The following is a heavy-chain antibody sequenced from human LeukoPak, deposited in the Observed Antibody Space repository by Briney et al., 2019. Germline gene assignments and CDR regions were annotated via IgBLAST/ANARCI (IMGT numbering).Heavy chain of an antibody. CDR2: IYYSGST. CDR1: GGSISSGGYY. Sequence: PSETLSLSCTVSGGSISSGGYYSSWIRQHPGKGLEWIGYIYYSGSTYYNPSLKSRVTISVDTSKNQFSLKLSSVTAADTAVYYCARAPRIAAAGTIWPLRPYYYYYGMDVWGQGTTVTVSS. CDR3: ARAPRIAAAGTIWPLRPYYYYYGMDV. J-gene: IGHJ6*02. D-gene: IGHD6-13*01. V-gene: IGHV4-31*03.